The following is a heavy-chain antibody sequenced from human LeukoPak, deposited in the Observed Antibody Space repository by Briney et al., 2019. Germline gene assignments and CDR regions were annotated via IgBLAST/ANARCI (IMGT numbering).Heavy chain of an antibody. CDR2: IYYSGST. J-gene: IGHJ5*02. V-gene: IGHV4-31*03. D-gene: IGHD3-3*01. CDR1: GGSISSGAYY. CDR3: ARGRVNWFDP. Sequence: NPSETLSPTCTVSGGSISSGAYYWSWIRQHPGKGLEWIGYIYYSGSTYYSPSLKSRVTISVDTSKNQFSLKLSSVTAADTAVYYCARGRVNWFDPWGQGTLVTVSS.